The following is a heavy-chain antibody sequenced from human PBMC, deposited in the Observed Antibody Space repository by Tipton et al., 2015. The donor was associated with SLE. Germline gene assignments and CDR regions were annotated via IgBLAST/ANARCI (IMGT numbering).Heavy chain of an antibody. V-gene: IGHV3-23*01. D-gene: IGHD4-23*01. Sequence: SLRLSCAASGFTFSNYAMSWVRQAPGKGLEWVSSIGGSGVITYYADSVKGRFTISRDNSKNTLFLQMNSLRVEDTAVYYCARDLSDYGDKRRAYWGQGTPVSVSS. J-gene: IGHJ4*02. CDR2: IGGSGVIT. CDR3: ARDLSDYGDKRRAY. CDR1: GFTFSNYA.